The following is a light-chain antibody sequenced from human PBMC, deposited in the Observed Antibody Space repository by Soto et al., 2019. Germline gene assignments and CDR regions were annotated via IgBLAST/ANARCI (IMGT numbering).Light chain of an antibody. V-gene: IGKV1-33*01. CDR1: QDINNY. Sequence: DIPMTQSPSSLPASVGDRVTITCQASQDINNYLNWYQQKPGKAPKLLIYAAFNLEAGVPSRFSGSGSGTDFTFTINSLQPEDFATYYCQQYNNLPLTFGGGTKVEI. CDR2: AAF. J-gene: IGKJ4*01. CDR3: QQYNNLPLT.